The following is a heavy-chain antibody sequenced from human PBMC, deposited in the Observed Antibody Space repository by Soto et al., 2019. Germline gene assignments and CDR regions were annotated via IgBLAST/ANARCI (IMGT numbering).Heavy chain of an antibody. J-gene: IGHJ6*02. Sequence: QVQLVQSGAEVKKPGSSVKVSCKASGGTFSSYTISWVRQAPGQGLEWMGRIIPILGIANYAQKFQGRVTITADKSTSTAYMELSSLRSEDTAVYYCARVLGGRLRGYYGMDVWGQGTTVTVSS. CDR2: IIPILGIA. CDR1: GGTFSSYT. D-gene: IGHD3-16*01. CDR3: ARVLGGRLRGYYGMDV. V-gene: IGHV1-69*02.